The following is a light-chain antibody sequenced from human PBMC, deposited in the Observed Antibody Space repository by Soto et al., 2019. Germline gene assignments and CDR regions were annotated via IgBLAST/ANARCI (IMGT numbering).Light chain of an antibody. V-gene: IGKV1-5*01. Sequence: IQLTQSPTTLPASVGDRVTLNCRASELISNWLAWYQQRPGTAPKLLIYHASIVETAVPSRFSGNRSGTEFTLTISSLQPGDFATYCCRQYSTYSFGQGSRVEIK. CDR3: RQYSTYS. J-gene: IGKJ1*01. CDR2: HAS. CDR1: ELISNW.